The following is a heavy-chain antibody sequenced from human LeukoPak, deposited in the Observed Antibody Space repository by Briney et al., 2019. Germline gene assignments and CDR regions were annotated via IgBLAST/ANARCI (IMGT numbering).Heavy chain of an antibody. J-gene: IGHJ4*02. CDR3: ARGRGRYFDWLLYPREDWFDY. CDR1: GYTFTSYG. D-gene: IGHD3-9*01. CDR2: ISAYNGNT. V-gene: IGHV1-18*01. Sequence: GASVKVSCKPSGYTFTSYGISWVRQAPGQGLEWMGWISAYNGNTNYAQKLQGIVTMTTDTSTSTAYMELRSLRSDDTAVYYCARGRGRYFDWLLYPREDWFDYWGQGTLVTVSS.